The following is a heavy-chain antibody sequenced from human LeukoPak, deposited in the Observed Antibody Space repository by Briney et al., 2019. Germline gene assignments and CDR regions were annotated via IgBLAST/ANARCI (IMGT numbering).Heavy chain of an antibody. CDR1: GGSISSSNW. CDR3: ARGLRYCSGGRCYSDYYYGMDV. Sequence: PSGTLSLTCAVSGGSISSSNWWSWVRQPPGKGLEWIGEIYHSGSTNYNPSLKSRVTISVDKSKNQFSLKLSSVTAADTAVYYCARGLRYCSGGRCYSDYYYGMDVWGKGTTVTVSS. J-gene: IGHJ6*04. D-gene: IGHD2-15*01. V-gene: IGHV4-4*02. CDR2: IYHSGST.